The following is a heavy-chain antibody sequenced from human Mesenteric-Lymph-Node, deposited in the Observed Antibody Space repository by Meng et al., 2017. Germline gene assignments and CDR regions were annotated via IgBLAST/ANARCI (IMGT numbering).Heavy chain of an antibody. V-gene: IGHV3-7*03. D-gene: IGHD3-3*01. J-gene: IGHJ4*02. CDR3: ARGALRFLEWLAYTY. CDR1: GFTFSSYW. CDR2: IKQDGSEK. Sequence: GESLKISCAASGFTFSSYWMSWVRQAPGKGLEWVANIKQDGSEKYYVDSVKGRFTISRDNAKNSLYLQMNSLRAEDTALYYCARGALRFLEWLAYTYWGQGTLVTVSS.